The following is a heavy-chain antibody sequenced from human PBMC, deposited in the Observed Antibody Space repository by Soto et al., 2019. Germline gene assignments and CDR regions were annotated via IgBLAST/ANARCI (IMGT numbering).Heavy chain of an antibody. CDR3: AKDRYSGSYYSPSSDY. CDR1: GFTFSSYA. V-gene: IGHV3-23*01. Sequence: PGGSLRLSCAASGFTFSSYAMSWVRQAPGKGLEWVSAISGSGGSTYYADSVKGRFTISRDNSKNTLYLQMNSLRAEDTAVYYCAKDRYSGSYYSPSSDYWGQGTLVTVSS. D-gene: IGHD1-26*01. J-gene: IGHJ4*02. CDR2: ISGSGGST.